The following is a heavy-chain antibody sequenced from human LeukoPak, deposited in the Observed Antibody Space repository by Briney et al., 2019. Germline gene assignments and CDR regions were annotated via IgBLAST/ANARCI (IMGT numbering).Heavy chain of an antibody. Sequence: PGGSLRLSCAGSGFTFSSYAMSWVRQAPGKGLEWVSVISSTGGSTFYADSVKGRFTISRDNSKSTMFLQMNSLRAEDTAVYYCAKGLEGDYGYPNPFDYWGQGTLVTVSS. CDR3: AKGLEGDYGYPNPFDY. J-gene: IGHJ4*02. V-gene: IGHV3-23*01. CDR2: ISSTGGST. CDR1: GFTFSSYA. D-gene: IGHD4-17*01.